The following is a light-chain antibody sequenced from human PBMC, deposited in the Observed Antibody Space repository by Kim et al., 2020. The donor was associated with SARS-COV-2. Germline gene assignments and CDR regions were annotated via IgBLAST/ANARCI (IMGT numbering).Light chain of an antibody. CDR3: QKYNVYFTWA. J-gene: IGKJ1*01. Sequence: EVVMTQSPATLSVSPGERATLSCRASQSVSSDLAWYQQKPGQAPRLLIFAASTRATGIPARFSGSGSGTEFTLTISSLESEDSAVYYCQKYNVYFTWAFGQGTKVDIK. CDR2: AAS. CDR1: QSVSSD. V-gene: IGKV3-15*01.